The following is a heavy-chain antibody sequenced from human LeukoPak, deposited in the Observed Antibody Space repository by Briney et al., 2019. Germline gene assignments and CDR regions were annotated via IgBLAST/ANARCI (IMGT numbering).Heavy chain of an antibody. D-gene: IGHD3-22*01. CDR2: IYNSGST. V-gene: IGHV4-38-2*01. J-gene: IGHJ4*02. CDR1: GYSISNTHY. Sequence: SETLSLTCAVSGYSISNTHYWGWIRQPPGKGLEWIGSIYNSGSTHYNPSLKSRVTISVDTSMNQLSLKLSSVTAADTAVYYCARNSSGIHFDYWGRGTLVTVSS. CDR3: ARNSSGIHFDY.